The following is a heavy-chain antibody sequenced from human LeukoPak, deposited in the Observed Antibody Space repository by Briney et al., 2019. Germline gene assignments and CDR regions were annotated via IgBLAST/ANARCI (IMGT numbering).Heavy chain of an antibody. J-gene: IGHJ4*02. V-gene: IGHV4-59*01. Sequence: SETLSLTCTVSGGSISSYYWSWIRQPPGKGLEWIGYIYYSGSTNHNPSLKSRVTISVDTSKNQFSLKLSSVTAADTAVYYCAREKYSSSSALDYFDYWGQGTLVTVSS. CDR1: GGSISSYY. CDR3: AREKYSSSSALDYFDY. D-gene: IGHD6-6*01. CDR2: IYYSGST.